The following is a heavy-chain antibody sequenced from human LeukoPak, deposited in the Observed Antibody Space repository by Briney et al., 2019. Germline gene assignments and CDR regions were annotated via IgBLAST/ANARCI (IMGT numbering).Heavy chain of an antibody. CDR2: ISSSGSTI. D-gene: IGHD3-22*01. CDR3: ARDPYYDSSGYLFDY. CDR1: GFTFSSYE. V-gene: IGHV3-48*03. J-gene: IGHJ4*02. Sequence: GGSLRLSCAASGFTFSSYEMNWVRQAPGKGLEWVSYISSSGSTIYYADSVKGRFTISRDNAKNTLYLQMNSLRAEDTAVYYCARDPYYDSSGYLFDYWGQGTLVTVSS.